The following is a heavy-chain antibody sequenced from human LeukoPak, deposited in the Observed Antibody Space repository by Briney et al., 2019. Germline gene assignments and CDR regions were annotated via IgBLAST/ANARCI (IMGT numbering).Heavy chain of an antibody. CDR1: GFAFNSYS. D-gene: IGHD3-10*01. CDR3: ARDMGGSGSFYYYYGMDV. V-gene: IGHV4-4*02. Sequence: PGGSLRLSCAASGFAFNSYSMSWVRQAPGKGLEWIGEIYHSGSTNYNPSLKSRVTISVDKSKNQFSLKLSSVTAADTAVYYCARDMGGSGSFYYYYGMDVWGQGTTVTVSS. CDR2: IYHSGST. J-gene: IGHJ6*02.